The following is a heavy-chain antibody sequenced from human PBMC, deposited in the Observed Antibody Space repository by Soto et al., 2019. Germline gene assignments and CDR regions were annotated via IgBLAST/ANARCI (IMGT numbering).Heavy chain of an antibody. CDR2: ILYDGSNT. D-gene: IGHD4-4*01. V-gene: IGHV3-30*18. J-gene: IGHJ6*02. CDR1: GFTFSNFG. Sequence: QVQLVESGGGVVQPGRSLRLSCAASGFTFSNFGMHWVRQAPGKGLEWVAAILYDGSNTYYADSVKGRFTISRDNSKNTLYLEMNSLRAEDTAVYHCAKSRDVYSFYYFYGMDVWGQGTTVTVSS. CDR3: AKSRDVYSFYYFYGMDV.